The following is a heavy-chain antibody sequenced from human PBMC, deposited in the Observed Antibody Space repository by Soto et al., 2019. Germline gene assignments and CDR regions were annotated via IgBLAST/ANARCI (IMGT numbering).Heavy chain of an antibody. J-gene: IGHJ4*02. CDR1: GGSISSYY. Sequence: SETLSLTCTVSGGSISSYYWSWIRQPPGKGLEWIGYIYYSGSTNCNPSLKSRVTISVDTSKNQFSLKLSSVTAADTAVYYCAPRTGGGWFGELLPPWYFDYLGQGTLVTVSS. D-gene: IGHD3-10*01. CDR3: APRTGGGWFGELLPPWYFDY. V-gene: IGHV4-59*01. CDR2: IYYSGST.